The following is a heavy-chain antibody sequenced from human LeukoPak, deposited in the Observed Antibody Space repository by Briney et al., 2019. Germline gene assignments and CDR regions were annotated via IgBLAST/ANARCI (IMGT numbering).Heavy chain of an antibody. CDR3: ARNLVLWFGELGGTHHAFDI. CDR2: INPSGGST. CDR1: GYTFTSYY. D-gene: IGHD3-10*01. J-gene: IGHJ3*02. Sequence: ASVKVSCEASGYTFTSYYMHWVRQAPGQGLEWMGIINPSGGSTSYAQKFQGRVTMTRDMSTSTVYMELSSLRSDDTAVYYCARNLVLWFGELGGTHHAFDIWGQGTMVTVSS. V-gene: IGHV1-46*01.